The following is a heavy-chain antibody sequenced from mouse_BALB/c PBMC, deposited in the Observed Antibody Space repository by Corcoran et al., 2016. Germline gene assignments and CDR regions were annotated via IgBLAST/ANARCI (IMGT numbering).Heavy chain of an antibody. CDR2: IDPANGNT. Sequence: EVQLQQSGAELVKPGASVKLSCTASGFNIKDTYMHWVKQRPEQCLERIGRIDPANGNTKYDPKFQGKATLTADTSSNTAYLQLSSRTSEDTAVYYCANWDWYFDVWGAKTTVTVSS. CDR1: GFNIKDTY. V-gene: IGHV14-3*02. CDR3: ANWDWYFDV. J-gene: IGHJ1*01. D-gene: IGHD4-1*01.